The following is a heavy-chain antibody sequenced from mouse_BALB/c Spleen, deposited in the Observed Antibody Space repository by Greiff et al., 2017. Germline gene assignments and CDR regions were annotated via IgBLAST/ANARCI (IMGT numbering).Heavy chain of an antibody. CDR1: GYTFTSYW. CDR3: TNGNLYWYFDV. V-gene: IGHV1-5*01. CDR2: IYPGNSDT. Sequence: VQLKQSGTVLARPGASVKMSCKASGYTFTSYWMHWVKQRPGQGLEWIGAIYPGNSDTSYNQKFKGKAKLTAVTSTSTAYMELSSLTNEDSAVYYCTNGNLYWYFDVWGAGTTVTVSS. J-gene: IGHJ1*01. D-gene: IGHD2-1*01.